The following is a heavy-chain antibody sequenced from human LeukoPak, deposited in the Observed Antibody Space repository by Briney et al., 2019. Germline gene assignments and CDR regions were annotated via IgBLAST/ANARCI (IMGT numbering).Heavy chain of an antibody. V-gene: IGHV3-21*01. Sequence: GGPLRLSCAASGFTFSDYTMNWVRQAPGKGPEWVSSVRSSSSYIYYADSVKGRFTISRDNAENSLYLQMNSLRAEDTAVYYCARDLKYCSGATCYSPFDYWGQGTLVTVSS. J-gene: IGHJ4*02. CDR1: GFTFSDYT. D-gene: IGHD2-15*01. CDR3: ARDLKYCSGATCYSPFDY. CDR2: VRSSSSYI.